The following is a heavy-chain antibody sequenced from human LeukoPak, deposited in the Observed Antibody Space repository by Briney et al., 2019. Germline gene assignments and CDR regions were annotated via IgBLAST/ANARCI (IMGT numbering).Heavy chain of an antibody. Sequence: ASVKVSCKASGYTFTSYAMNWVRQAPGQGLEGMGWINTNTGNPTYAQGFTGRFVFSLHTSVTTAYLQISCLKAEDSAVYYCARDVAYTDSSSWTDYWGQGTLVTVSS. V-gene: IGHV7-4-1*02. CDR3: ARDVAYTDSSSWTDY. J-gene: IGHJ4*02. D-gene: IGHD6-13*01. CDR1: GYTFTSYA. CDR2: INTNTGNP.